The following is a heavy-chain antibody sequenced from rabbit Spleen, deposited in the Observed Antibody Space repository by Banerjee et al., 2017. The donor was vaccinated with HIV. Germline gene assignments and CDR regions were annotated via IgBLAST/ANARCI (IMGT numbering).Heavy chain of an antibody. CDR3: ARDWVGVIGWNFYL. V-gene: IGHV1S45*01. CDR2: INAATGKP. D-gene: IGHD1-1*01. CDR1: CFSFSDGIV. Sequence: QQQLVESGGGLVQAAGSLTLTCSASCFSFSDGIVMVWLRQAPGKGLEWIVCINAATGKPVYAAWASGRFTISRTSSTTVTLRMTRLTAADRATYFCARDWVGVIGWNFYLWGQGTLVTVS. J-gene: IGHJ4*01.